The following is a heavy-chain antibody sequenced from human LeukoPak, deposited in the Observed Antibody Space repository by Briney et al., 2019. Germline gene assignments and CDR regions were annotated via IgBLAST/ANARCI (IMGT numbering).Heavy chain of an antibody. Sequence: SETLSLTCTVSGGSISNYYWSWIRQPAGKGLEWIGRIYSSGTTDYNPSLTSRVTISVDTSKNQFSLKLSSVTAADTAVYYCARHDRVPTYYYDSSGPPYAFDIWGQGTMVTVSS. CDR2: IYSSGTT. CDR1: GGSISNYY. D-gene: IGHD3-22*01. V-gene: IGHV4-4*07. J-gene: IGHJ3*02. CDR3: ARHDRVPTYYYDSSGPPYAFDI.